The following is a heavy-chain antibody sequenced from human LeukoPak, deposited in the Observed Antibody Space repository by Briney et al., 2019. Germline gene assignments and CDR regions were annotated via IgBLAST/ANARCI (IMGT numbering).Heavy chain of an antibody. CDR2: IKSKTDGGTT. CDR1: GFTFSNAW. D-gene: IGHD1-7*01. CDR3: TRTWPGNTCFNF. J-gene: IGHJ4*02. V-gene: IGHV3-15*07. Sequence: GGSLRLSCAASGFTFSNAWMNWVRQAPGKGLEWVGRIKSKTDGGTTDYAAPVKGRFTISRDDSKNTLYLQMDSLETEDTAIYYCTRTWPGNTCFNFWGQGTLVTVSS.